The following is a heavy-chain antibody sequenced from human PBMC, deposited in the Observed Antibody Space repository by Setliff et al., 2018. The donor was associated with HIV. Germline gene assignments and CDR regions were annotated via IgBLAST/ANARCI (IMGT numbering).Heavy chain of an antibody. CDR1: GGSISSHY. CDR2: IHYSGST. CDR3: AREAYFFASGTYYFDS. Sequence: LSLTCTVSGGSISSHYWSWIRQPPGKGLEWIGSIHYSGSTNYNPSLKSRVTISVDTSKNQFSLKLSSVTAADTALYFCAREAYFFASGTYYFDSWGQGTLVTVSS. D-gene: IGHD3-10*01. J-gene: IGHJ4*02. V-gene: IGHV4-59*11.